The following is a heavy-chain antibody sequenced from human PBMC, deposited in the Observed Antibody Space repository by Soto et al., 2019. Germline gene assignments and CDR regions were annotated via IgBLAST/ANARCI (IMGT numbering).Heavy chain of an antibody. Sequence: QVQLQESGPGLVKPSETLSLTCTVSGGSISSYYWSWIRQPAGKGLEWIGRIYTSGSTNYNPSLKSRVTMSVDTPKNQFSLKLSSVTAADTAVYYCARDRGYGSGSYYNPYYFDYWGQGTLVTVSS. J-gene: IGHJ4*02. V-gene: IGHV4-4*07. CDR3: ARDRGYGSGSYYNPYYFDY. CDR1: GGSISSYY. D-gene: IGHD3-10*01. CDR2: IYTSGST.